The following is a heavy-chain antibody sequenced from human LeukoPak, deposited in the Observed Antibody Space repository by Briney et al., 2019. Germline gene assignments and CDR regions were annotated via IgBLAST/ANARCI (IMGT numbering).Heavy chain of an antibody. CDR2: IKSKTDGGTT. CDR1: GFTFTNAW. CDR3: TTESFRTYYYDSSGLY. J-gene: IGHJ4*02. V-gene: IGHV3-15*01. Sequence: GGSLRLSCAASGFTFTNAWMSWVRQAPGKGLEWVGRIKSKTDGGTTDYAAPVKGRFTISRDDSKNTLYLQMNSLKTEDTAVYYCTTESFRTYYYDSSGLYWGQGTLVTVSS. D-gene: IGHD3-22*01.